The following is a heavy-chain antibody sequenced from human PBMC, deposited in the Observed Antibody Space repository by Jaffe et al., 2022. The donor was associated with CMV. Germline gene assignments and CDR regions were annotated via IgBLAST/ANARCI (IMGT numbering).Heavy chain of an antibody. J-gene: IGHJ4*02. V-gene: IGHV3-30*18. CDR2: ISYDGSNK. CDR1: GFTFSSYG. D-gene: IGHD1-20*01. Sequence: QVQLVESGGGVVQPGRSLRLSCAASGFTFSSYGMHWVRQAPGKGLEWVAVISYDGSNKYYADSVKGRFTISRDNSKNTLYLQMNSLRAEDTAVYYCAKLHPSIAAADPLYNWNDVSYSDRSLAETNFDYWGQGTLVTVSS. CDR3: AKLHPSIAAADPLYNWNDVSYSDRSLAETNFDY.